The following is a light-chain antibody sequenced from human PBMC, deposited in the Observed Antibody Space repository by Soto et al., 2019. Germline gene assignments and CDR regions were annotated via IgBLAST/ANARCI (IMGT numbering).Light chain of an antibody. CDR1: QSINNL. CDR2: DVS. V-gene: IGKV1-5*01. CDR3: QQYNNWPPIT. Sequence: DVQMTQSPSTLSASVGDRVTITCRASQSINNLLAWYQQKPGKAPKFLIYDVSTLESGVPSRFSGSGSGTEFTLTISSLQSEDFAVYYCQQYNNWPPITFGGGTKVDIK. J-gene: IGKJ4*01.